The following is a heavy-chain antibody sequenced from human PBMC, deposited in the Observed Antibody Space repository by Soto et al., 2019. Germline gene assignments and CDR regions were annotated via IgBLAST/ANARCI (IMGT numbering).Heavy chain of an antibody. Sequence: PGGSLRLSCAASGFTFSSYAMSWVRQAPGKGLEWVSAISGSGGSTYYADSVKGRFTISRDNSKNTLYLQMNSLRAEDTAVYYCAKNREVLLWFGEEVWFDPWGQGTLVTVSS. CDR1: GFTFSSYA. CDR2: ISGSGGST. V-gene: IGHV3-23*01. CDR3: AKNREVLLWFGEEVWFDP. D-gene: IGHD3-10*01. J-gene: IGHJ5*02.